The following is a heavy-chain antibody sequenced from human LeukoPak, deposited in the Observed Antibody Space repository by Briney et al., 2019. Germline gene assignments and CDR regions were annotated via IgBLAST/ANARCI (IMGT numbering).Heavy chain of an antibody. D-gene: IGHD3-3*01. CDR3: ARDRNTDFWSGYYTNYCDY. J-gene: IGHJ4*02. V-gene: IGHV3-7*01. CDR1: GFTFSSYW. Sequence: GGSLRLSCAASGFTFSSYWMSWVRQAPGKGLEWVANIKQDGSEKYYVDSVKGRFTISRDNAKNSLYLQTNSLRAEDTAVYYCARDRNTDFWSGYYTNYCDYWGQGTLVTVSS. CDR2: IKQDGSEK.